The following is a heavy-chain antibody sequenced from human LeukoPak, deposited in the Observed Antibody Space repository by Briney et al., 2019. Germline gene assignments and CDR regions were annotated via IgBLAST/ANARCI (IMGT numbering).Heavy chain of an antibody. CDR2: ISGSGGST. D-gene: IGHD2-15*01. J-gene: IGHJ4*02. CDR1: GFTFSSYA. CDR3: ARNLGAVVVVAVGLGY. V-gene: IGHV3-23*01. Sequence: PGGSLRLSCAASGFTFSSYAMSWVRQAPGKGLEWVSAISGSGGSTYYADSVKGRFTISRDNSKNTLYLQMNSLRAEDTAVYYCARNLGAVVVVAVGLGYWGQGTLVTVSS.